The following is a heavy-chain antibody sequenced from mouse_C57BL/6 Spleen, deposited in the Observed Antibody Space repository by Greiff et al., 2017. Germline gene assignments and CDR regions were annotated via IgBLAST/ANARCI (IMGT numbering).Heavy chain of an antibody. CDR2: INPGRGGT. Sequence: QVQLQQSGAELVRPGTSVKVSCTASGYAFTNYLIEWVKQRPGQGLEWIGVINPGRGGTNYNEKFKGKATLTADKSSSTAYMQLSSLTSEESAVYFCARGGNYVAYWGQGTLVTVSA. D-gene: IGHD2-1*01. CDR1: GYAFTNYL. J-gene: IGHJ3*01. V-gene: IGHV1-54*01. CDR3: ARGGNYVAY.